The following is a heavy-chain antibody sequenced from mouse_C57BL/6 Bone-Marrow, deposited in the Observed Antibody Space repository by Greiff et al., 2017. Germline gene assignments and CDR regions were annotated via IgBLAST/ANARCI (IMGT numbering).Heavy chain of an antibody. V-gene: IGHV3-8*01. CDR2: ISYSGST. CDR3: ARSYGSFAWFAY. Sequence: EVKLVESGPGLAQPSQTLSLTCSVTGYSITSDYWNWLRKFPGNKLEYMGYISYSGSTYYNPSLKSRLSITRDTSKNQYYLQLNSVTTEDTATYYCARSYGSFAWFAYWGQGTLVTVSA. CDR1: GYSITSDY. D-gene: IGHD1-1*01. J-gene: IGHJ3*01.